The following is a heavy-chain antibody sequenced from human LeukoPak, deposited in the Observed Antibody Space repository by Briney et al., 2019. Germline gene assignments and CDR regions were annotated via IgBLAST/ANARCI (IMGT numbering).Heavy chain of an antibody. Sequence: GRSLRLSCAASGFTFSGYGMHWVRQAPGKGLEWVALIWYDGSSKYYADSVKGRFTISRDNSKNTLSLQVDSLRAEDTAVYYCARARGTTPNYFDSWGQGTLVTVSS. CDR2: IWYDGSSK. V-gene: IGHV3-33*01. CDR3: ARARGTTPNYFDS. J-gene: IGHJ4*02. D-gene: IGHD3-16*01. CDR1: GFTFSGYG.